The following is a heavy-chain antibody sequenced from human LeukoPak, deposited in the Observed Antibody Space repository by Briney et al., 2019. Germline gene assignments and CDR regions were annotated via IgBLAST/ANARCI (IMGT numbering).Heavy chain of an antibody. J-gene: IGHJ4*02. CDR3: AREAPPGSFDY. V-gene: IGHV3-64*01. Sequence: QSGGSLRLSCAASGFTFSTYSMHWVRQDPGKGLESVSAISSDGTSTYYANSVKGRFTISRDNSKYTLYLQMGSLRPEDTAVYYCAREAPPGSFDYWGQGTLVTVSS. CDR1: GFTFSTYS. D-gene: IGHD6-19*01. CDR2: ISSDGTST.